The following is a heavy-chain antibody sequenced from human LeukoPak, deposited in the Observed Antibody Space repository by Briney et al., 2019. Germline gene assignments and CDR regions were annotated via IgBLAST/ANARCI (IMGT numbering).Heavy chain of an antibody. CDR3: ARDRGSYVPLDY. V-gene: IGHV3-48*02. J-gene: IGHJ4*02. Sequence: PGGSLRLSCVASGFTLSSYSMNCVRQAPGKGLEWVSYIASRSSTIHYADSVKGRFTISRDNAKNSLYLQMNSLGDEDTAVYYCARDRGSYVPLDYWGQGTLVTVSS. CDR2: IASRSSTI. CDR1: GFTLSSYS. D-gene: IGHD3-16*01.